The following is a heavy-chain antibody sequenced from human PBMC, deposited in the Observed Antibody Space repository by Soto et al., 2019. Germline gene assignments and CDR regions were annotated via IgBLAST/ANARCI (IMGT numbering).Heavy chain of an antibody. CDR3: ARWGTTGGLDV. D-gene: IGHD3-16*01. J-gene: IGHJ4*02. V-gene: IGHV3-33*05. CDR2: TSYYGSNN. Sequence: QVQLVESGGGVVQPGTSLRLSCGVCGFTFRSYVIHCLRQAPGKGLEWVALTSYYGSNNFYGDSVKGRFTISRHNSRNTVELQMDSLRFEDTALYYCARWGTTGGLDVWGQGTLVSVSS. CDR1: GFTFRSYV.